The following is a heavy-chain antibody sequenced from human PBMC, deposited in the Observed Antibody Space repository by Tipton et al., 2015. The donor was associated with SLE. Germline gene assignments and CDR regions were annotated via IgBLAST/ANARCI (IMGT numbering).Heavy chain of an antibody. J-gene: IGHJ5*01. D-gene: IGHD2-2*01. CDR1: GGSISSGGYY. V-gene: IGHV4-31*03. CDR3: ARAPDLPAAYDS. CDR2: IYYSGST. Sequence: TLSLTCTVSGGSISSGGYYWSWIRQHPGKGLEWIGYIYYSGSTYYNPSLKSRVTISVDTSKNQFSLKLSSVTAADTAVYFCARAPDLPAAYDSWGQGTLVTVSS.